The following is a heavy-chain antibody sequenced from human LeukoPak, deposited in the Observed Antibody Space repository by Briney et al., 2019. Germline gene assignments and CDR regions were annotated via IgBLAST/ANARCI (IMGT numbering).Heavy chain of an antibody. D-gene: IGHD6-25*01. V-gene: IGHV4-59*01. Sequence: PSETLSLTCTVSGGSISHYYWNWIRQPPGRGLEWIGYIYYSGSTKYNPSLKSRVSISVNTSKNQFSLRLNSLTAADTAVYYCARSSGTGTFSYWGQGTLVTVSS. CDR2: IYYSGST. J-gene: IGHJ4*02. CDR3: ARSSGTGTFSY. CDR1: GGSISHYY.